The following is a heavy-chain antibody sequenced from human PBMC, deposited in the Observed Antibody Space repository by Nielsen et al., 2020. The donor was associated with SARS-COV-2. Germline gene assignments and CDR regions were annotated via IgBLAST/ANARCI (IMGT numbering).Heavy chain of an antibody. Sequence: SETLSLTCTVSGGSISSGGYYWSWIRQHPGKGLEWIGYIYYSGSTYYNPSLKSRVTISVDTSKNQFSLKLSSVTAADTAVYYCARERVYAMGERYYYYGMDVWGQGTTVTVSS. CDR2: IYYSGST. J-gene: IGHJ6*02. CDR3: ARERVYAMGERYYYYGMDV. V-gene: IGHV4-31*03. CDR1: GGSISSGGYY. D-gene: IGHD2-8*01.